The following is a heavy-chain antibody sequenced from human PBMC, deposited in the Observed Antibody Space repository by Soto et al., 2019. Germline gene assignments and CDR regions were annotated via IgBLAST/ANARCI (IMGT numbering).Heavy chain of an antibody. CDR1: GGAISGHY. Sequence: SETLSLTCTVSGGAISGHYWTWVRQPAGKGLEWIGRIYSSGGTKYNPSLKSRVDMSLDMSKNQFSLRLSSVTAADTAVYYCARGQRFSDSFDPWGQGTLVTVS. V-gene: IGHV4-4*07. D-gene: IGHD3-3*01. CDR2: IYSSGGT. CDR3: ARGQRFSDSFDP. J-gene: IGHJ5*02.